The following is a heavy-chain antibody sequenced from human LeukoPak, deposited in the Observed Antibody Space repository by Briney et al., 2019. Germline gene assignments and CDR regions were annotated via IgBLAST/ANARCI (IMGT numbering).Heavy chain of an antibody. CDR2: IIPIFGTA. CDR3: ARRGAIVVVPAAMQSSGAFDI. Sequence: ASVKVSCKASGGTFSSYAISWVRQAPGQGLEWMGGIIPIFGTANYAQKFQGRVTITADESTSTAYMELSSLRSEDTAVYYCARRGAIVVVPAAMQSSGAFDIWGQGTMVTVSS. J-gene: IGHJ3*02. CDR1: GGTFSSYA. V-gene: IGHV1-69*13. D-gene: IGHD2-2*01.